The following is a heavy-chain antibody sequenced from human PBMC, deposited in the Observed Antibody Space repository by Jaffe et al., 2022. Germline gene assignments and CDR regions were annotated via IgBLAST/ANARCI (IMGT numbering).Heavy chain of an antibody. CDR3: ARVNPSSLGYCSGGSCDDY. CDR2: ISSSSSYI. J-gene: IGHJ4*02. V-gene: IGHV3-21*01. CDR1: GFTFSSYS. Sequence: EVQLVESGGGLVKPGGSLRLSCAASGFTFSSYSMNWVRQAPGKGLEWVSSISSSSSYIYYADSVKGRFTISRDNAKNSLYLQMNSLRAEDTAVYYCARVNPSSLGYCSGGSCDDYWGQGTLVTVSS. D-gene: IGHD2-15*01.